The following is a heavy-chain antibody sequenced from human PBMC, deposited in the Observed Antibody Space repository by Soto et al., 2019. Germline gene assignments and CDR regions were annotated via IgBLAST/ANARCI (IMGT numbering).Heavy chain of an antibody. D-gene: IGHD3-22*01. CDR2: IIPILGTP. J-gene: IGHJ4*02. V-gene: IGHV1-69*10. Sequence: SVKVSCKASGDTFSNYAISWVRQAPGQGLEWMGGIIPILGTPTYAQKFQGRVTITADKSTSTAYMELSSLRSEDTAVCYCARERSRYDRSGYYRPDYWGQ. CDR1: GDTFSNYA. CDR3: ARERSRYDRSGYYRPDY.